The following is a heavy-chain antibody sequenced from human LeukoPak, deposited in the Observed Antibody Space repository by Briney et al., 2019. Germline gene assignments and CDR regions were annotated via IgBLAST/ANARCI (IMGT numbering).Heavy chain of an antibody. D-gene: IGHD3-22*01. J-gene: IGHJ6*03. V-gene: IGHV3-7*01. Sequence: PGGSLRLSCAASGFTFSSYWMSWVRQAPGKGLEWVANIKQDGSEKYYVDSVKGRFTISRDNAKNLLYLQMNSLRAEDTAVYYCARTGSSGYYRYYYYYMDVWGKGTTVTVSS. CDR3: ARTGSSGYYRYYYYYMDV. CDR2: IKQDGSEK. CDR1: GFTFSSYW.